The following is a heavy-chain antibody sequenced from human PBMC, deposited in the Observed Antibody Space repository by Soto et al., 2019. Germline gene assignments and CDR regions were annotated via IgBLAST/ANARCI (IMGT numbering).Heavy chain of an antibody. J-gene: IGHJ6*02. CDR2: IIPIFGTA. CDR1: GGTFSSYA. Sequence: QVQLVQSGAEVKKPGSSVKVSCKASGGTFSSYAISWVRQAPGQGLEWMGGIIPIFGTANYAQKFQGIVTITADEPTSTAYMELRSLRSEDTAVYYCARDHRKWIPDYYYGMDVWGQGTTVTVSS. V-gene: IGHV1-69*12. D-gene: IGHD5-12*01. CDR3: ARDHRKWIPDYYYGMDV.